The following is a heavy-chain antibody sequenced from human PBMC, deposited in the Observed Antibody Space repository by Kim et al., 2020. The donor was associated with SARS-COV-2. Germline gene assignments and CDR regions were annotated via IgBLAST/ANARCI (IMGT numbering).Heavy chain of an antibody. CDR1: GFTFSSYW. CDR2: IKQDGSEK. Sequence: GGSLRLSCAASGFTFSSYWMSWVRQAPGKGLEWVANIKQDGSEKYYVDSVKGRFTISRDNAKNSLYLQMNSLRAEDTAVYYCARVLLWFGAYYFDYWGQGTLVTVSS. CDR3: ARVLLWFGAYYFDY. J-gene: IGHJ4*02. D-gene: IGHD3-10*01. V-gene: IGHV3-7*05.